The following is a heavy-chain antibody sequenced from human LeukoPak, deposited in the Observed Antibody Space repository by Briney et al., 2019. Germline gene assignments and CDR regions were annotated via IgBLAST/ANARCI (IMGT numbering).Heavy chain of an antibody. V-gene: IGHV1-46*01. CDR2: ISPISGST. Sequence: GASVKVSCKASGGTFRDYPLSWVRQAPGQGLEWMGIISPISGSTTYAQKSQGRVTVTRDTSTSTVYMELSSLRSEDTALYYCARAYSNTDGFDIWGQGTMVTVSS. CDR3: ARAYSNTDGFDI. CDR1: GGTFRDYP. J-gene: IGHJ3*02. D-gene: IGHD4-11*01.